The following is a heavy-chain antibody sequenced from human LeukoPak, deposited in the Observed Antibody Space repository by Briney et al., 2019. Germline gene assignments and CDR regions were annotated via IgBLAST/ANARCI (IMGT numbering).Heavy chain of an antibody. D-gene: IGHD2-21*02. CDR1: GFTFSSHG. CDR3: ARGEVVTASLPDYFYYYMDV. V-gene: IGHV3-23*01. CDR2: ISPSGDIL. J-gene: IGHJ6*03. Sequence: GGSLRLSCAASGFTFSSHGVNWVRQAPGKGLEWVSGISPSGDILYYADSVKGQFTISRDNSKNTVSLQMNSLRAEDTAVYYCARGEVVTASLPDYFYYYMDVWGKGTTVTISS.